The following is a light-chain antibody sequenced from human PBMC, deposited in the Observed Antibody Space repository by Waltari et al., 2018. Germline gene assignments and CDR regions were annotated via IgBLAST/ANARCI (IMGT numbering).Light chain of an antibody. Sequence: DIVMTQSPDFLAVSLGERATINCKSSQSLFSTSNSKTYISWYQQQPGQPPKLLLYWASTRASGAPDRFSGSGSGTDFTLTISSLQAEDVAVYYCHQYYTTPRTFGQGTKVEIK. CDR2: WAS. CDR1: QSLFSTSNSKTY. J-gene: IGKJ1*01. CDR3: HQYYTTPRT. V-gene: IGKV4-1*01.